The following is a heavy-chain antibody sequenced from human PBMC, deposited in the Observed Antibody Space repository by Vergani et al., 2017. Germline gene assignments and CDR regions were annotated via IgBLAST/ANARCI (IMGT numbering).Heavy chain of an antibody. D-gene: IGHD6-19*01. CDR2: ISWNSGSI. CDR1: GFTFDDYA. V-gene: IGHV3-9*01. J-gene: IGHJ5*02. CDR3: AKESSGWDNWFDP. Sequence: EVQLVESGGGLVQPGRSLRLSCAASGFTFDDYAMHWVRQAPGKGLEWVSGISWNSGSIGYADSVKGRFTISRDNAKNSLYLQMNSLRAEDTAVYYCAKESSGWDNWFDPWGQGTLVTVSS.